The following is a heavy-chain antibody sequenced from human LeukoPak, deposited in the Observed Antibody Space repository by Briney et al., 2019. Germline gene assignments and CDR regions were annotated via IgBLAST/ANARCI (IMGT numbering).Heavy chain of an antibody. D-gene: IGHD5-24*01. Sequence: SETLSLTCTVSGASINSYHWSWIRQPPGKALEWIGYSSYTGSPKYTPSLKSRVIMSKDTSKNQISLKLSAVTAADTAVYYCARGDGYSPGFETWGQGTLVTVSP. CDR2: SSYTGSP. CDR3: ARGDGYSPGFET. J-gene: IGHJ5*02. CDR1: GASINSYH. V-gene: IGHV4-59*01.